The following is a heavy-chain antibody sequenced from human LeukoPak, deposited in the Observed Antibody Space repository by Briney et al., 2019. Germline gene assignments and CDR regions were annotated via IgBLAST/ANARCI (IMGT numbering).Heavy chain of an antibody. D-gene: IGHD5-24*01. CDR3: ARDIGGRWLQYAHLSYFDY. J-gene: IGHJ4*02. V-gene: IGHV3-48*01. Sequence: PGGSLRLSCAASGFTFSSYSMNWVRQAPGKGLEWVSYISSSSSTIYYADSVKGRFTISRDNAKNSLYLQMNSLRAEDTAVYYCARDIGGRWLQYAHLSYFDYWGQGTLVTVSS. CDR2: ISSSSSTI. CDR1: GFTFSSYS.